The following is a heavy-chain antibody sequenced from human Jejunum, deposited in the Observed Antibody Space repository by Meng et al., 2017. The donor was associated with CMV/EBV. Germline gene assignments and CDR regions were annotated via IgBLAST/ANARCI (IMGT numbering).Heavy chain of an antibody. Sequence: QVQLFPFGAEVKEPGSSMKDSCKSSGGSVNNYAFNWVRQAPGQGLEWMGGIIAIFKTPNYAQKFQGRLTITADESTGTSYMELTSLTSEDTAVYYCARGFLNGYQPFDYWGQGTLVTVSS. CDR2: IIAIFKTP. J-gene: IGHJ4*02. CDR1: GGSVNNYA. D-gene: IGHD5-24*01. CDR3: ARGFLNGYQPFDY. V-gene: IGHV1-69*12.